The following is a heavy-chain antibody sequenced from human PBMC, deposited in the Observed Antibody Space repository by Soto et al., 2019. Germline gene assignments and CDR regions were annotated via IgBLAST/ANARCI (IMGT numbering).Heavy chain of an antibody. CDR3: ARGDVRGNWYDP. CDR1: RGSISSGAYS. D-gene: IGHD1-26*01. J-gene: IGHJ5*02. V-gene: IGHV4-30-2*01. Sequence: QLQLQEAGSGLVKPSQTLSLTCTASRGSISSGAYSWNWIRQPPGKGLEWIGYIFHTGGTYYNPSLKSRVTISVDISKNQFSLKLSSVTAADTAVYFCARGDVRGNWYDPWGQGTLVTVSS. CDR2: IFHTGGT.